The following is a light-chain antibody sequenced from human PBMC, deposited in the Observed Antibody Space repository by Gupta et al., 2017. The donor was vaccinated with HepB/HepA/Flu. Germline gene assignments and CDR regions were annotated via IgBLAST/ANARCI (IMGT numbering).Light chain of an antibody. V-gene: IGKV3-15*01. CDR1: QSVNCN. CDR2: GIS. Sequence: EIVMTQSPATLSVSPGETATLFCRASQSVNCNLAWYKQRLGQAPRLLVYGISTRATGIPARFSGSGSGTEFTLSISNLQSEDSALYFCQQYNQWPLTFGGGTQVEIK. J-gene: IGKJ4*01. CDR3: QQYNQWPLT.